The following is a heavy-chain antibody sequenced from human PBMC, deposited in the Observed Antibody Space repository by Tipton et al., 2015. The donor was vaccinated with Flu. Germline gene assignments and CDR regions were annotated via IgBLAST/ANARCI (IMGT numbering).Heavy chain of an antibody. V-gene: IGHV3-7*01. J-gene: IGHJ4*02. CDR3: GKGYGGSS. Sequence: GSLRLSCAASGFTFSSDWMSWVRQAPGKGLEWVANIKEDGSEKNYVHSVKGRFTISRDNAQTSLFLQMNSLRAEDTAVCYCGKGYGGSSWGQGTLVTVSS. CDR1: GFTFSSDW. D-gene: IGHD2-15*01. CDR2: IKEDGSEK.